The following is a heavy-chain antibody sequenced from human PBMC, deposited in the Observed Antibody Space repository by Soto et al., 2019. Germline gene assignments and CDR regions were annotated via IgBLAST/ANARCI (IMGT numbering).Heavy chain of an antibody. D-gene: IGHD5-18*01. J-gene: IGHJ4*02. CDR1: GFTFITYA. CDR3: AKGYRYFDY. Sequence: GGSLRLSCAASGFTFITYAMSWVRQAPGKRLEWVSTIGGSGGSTYYADSVKGQFTISGDNSKNTLYLQMNSLRAEDTAVYYCAKGYRYFDYWGQGALVTVSS. CDR2: IGGSGGST. V-gene: IGHV3-23*01.